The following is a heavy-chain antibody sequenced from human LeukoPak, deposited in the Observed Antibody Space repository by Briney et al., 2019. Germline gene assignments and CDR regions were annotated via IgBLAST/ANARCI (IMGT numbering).Heavy chain of an antibody. J-gene: IGHJ4*02. D-gene: IGHD3-10*01. Sequence: PGGSLRLSCAASGFTFSSYAMSWVRQAPGKGLEWVSAISGSGGSTYYADSVKGRFTISRDNSKNTLYLQMNSLRAEDTAVYYCAKDLRGSEYLYYFDYWGQGTLVTVCS. V-gene: IGHV3-23*01. CDR3: AKDLRGSEYLYYFDY. CDR1: GFTFSSYA. CDR2: ISGSGGST.